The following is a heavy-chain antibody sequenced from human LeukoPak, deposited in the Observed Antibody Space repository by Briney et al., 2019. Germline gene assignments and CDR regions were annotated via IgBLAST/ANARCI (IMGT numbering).Heavy chain of an antibody. CDR3: AKNPHYGSGSYYIFDY. CDR2: ISSSGSTI. Sequence: GGSLRLSCAASGFTFSSYEINWVRQAPGKGLEWVSYISSSGSTIYYADSVKGRFTISRDNSKNTLYLQMNSLRAEDTAVYYCAKNPHYGSGSYYIFDYWGQGTLVTVSS. CDR1: GFTFSSYE. D-gene: IGHD3-10*01. J-gene: IGHJ4*02. V-gene: IGHV3-48*03.